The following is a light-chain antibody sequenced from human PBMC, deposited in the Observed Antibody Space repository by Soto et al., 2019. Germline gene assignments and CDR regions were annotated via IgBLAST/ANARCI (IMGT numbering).Light chain of an antibody. CDR2: GAS. V-gene: IGKV3-20*01. Sequence: EIVLTQSPGTLSLSPGERATLSCRVSQSVNSRLAWYQHKPGQAPRLLISGASSRATGIPDRFSGSGSATDFTLTISRLEPEDFALYYCQHYGRSPITFGQGTRLEIK. CDR1: QSVNSR. CDR3: QHYGRSPIT. J-gene: IGKJ5*01.